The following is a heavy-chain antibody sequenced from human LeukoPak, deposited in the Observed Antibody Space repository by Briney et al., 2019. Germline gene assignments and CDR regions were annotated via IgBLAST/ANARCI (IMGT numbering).Heavy chain of an antibody. V-gene: IGHV3-23*01. CDR1: GFTFSSYG. CDR2: ISGSGGST. D-gene: IGHD3-22*01. Sequence: GGSLRPSCAASGFTFSSYGMSWVRQAPGKGLEWVSAISGSGGSTYYADSVKGRFTISRDNSKNTLDLQMNSLRAEDTAVYYCAKYEALITMIGPIDYWGRGTLVTVSS. CDR3: AKYEALITMIGPIDY. J-gene: IGHJ4*02.